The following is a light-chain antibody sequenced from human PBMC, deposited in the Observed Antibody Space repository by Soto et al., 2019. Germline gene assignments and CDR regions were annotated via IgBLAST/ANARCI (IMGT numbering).Light chain of an antibody. J-gene: IGLJ1*01. Sequence: QSVLTQPPSVSGAPGQRVTISCTGSSSNIGAGYDVHWYQQLPGTAPKLLIYGNNNRPSGVPDRFSGSKSGTSASLAITGLQAEDEADYYCQSYDSSLIRYVFGTGTKVTVL. V-gene: IGLV1-40*01. CDR3: QSYDSSLIRYV. CDR2: GNN. CDR1: SSNIGAGYD.